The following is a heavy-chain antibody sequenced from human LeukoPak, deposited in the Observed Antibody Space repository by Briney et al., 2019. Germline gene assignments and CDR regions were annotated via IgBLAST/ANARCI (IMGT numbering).Heavy chain of an antibody. J-gene: IGHJ4*02. Sequence: GGSLRLSCAASGFTFSSYSMNWVRQAPGEGLEWASSISSSSSYIYYADSVKGRFTISRDNAKNSLYLQMNSLRAEDTAVYYCARTSSGWYFYFDYWGQGTLVTVSS. CDR2: ISSSSSYI. CDR1: GFTFSSYS. V-gene: IGHV3-21*01. CDR3: ARTSSGWYFYFDY. D-gene: IGHD6-19*01.